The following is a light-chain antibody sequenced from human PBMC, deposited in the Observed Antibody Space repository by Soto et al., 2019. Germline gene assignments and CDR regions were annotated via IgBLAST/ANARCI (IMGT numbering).Light chain of an antibody. V-gene: IGKV3-20*01. CDR2: GAS. CDR1: QRVSSIY. Sequence: EIVLTQSPGTLSLSPGERGTLSCRASQRVSSIYLDWYQQKPGQAPRLLIYGASSRATGIPDRFCGSGSGTDFTLTISRLEPEDFAVYYCQQYGSSPLTFGGGTKVEIK. CDR3: QQYGSSPLT. J-gene: IGKJ4*01.